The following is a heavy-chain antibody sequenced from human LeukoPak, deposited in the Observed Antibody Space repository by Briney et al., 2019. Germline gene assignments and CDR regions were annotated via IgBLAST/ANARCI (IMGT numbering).Heavy chain of an antibody. Sequence: ASVKVSCKASGGTFSSYPISWVRQAPGQGLDWMERIIPILGIANYAQKFQGRVTITADKSTSTAYMELSSLRSEDTAVYYCARELRGSGSSWYVFDYWGQGTLVTVSS. CDR3: ARELRGSGSSWYVFDY. J-gene: IGHJ4*02. CDR1: GGTFSSYP. D-gene: IGHD6-13*01. CDR2: IIPILGIA. V-gene: IGHV1-69*04.